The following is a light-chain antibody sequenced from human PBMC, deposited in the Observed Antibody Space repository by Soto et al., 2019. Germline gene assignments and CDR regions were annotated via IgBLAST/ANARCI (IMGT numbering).Light chain of an antibody. CDR3: QQRSNWPPGVIT. J-gene: IGKJ5*01. CDR1: LSVSSY. Sequence: EIVLTQSPATLSLSPGERATLSCRASLSVSSYLAWYQQKPGQAPRLLIYDASNRATGIPARFSGSGSGTDFTLTISSLEPEDFAVYYCQQRSNWPPGVITFGQGTRLEIK. CDR2: DAS. V-gene: IGKV3-11*01.